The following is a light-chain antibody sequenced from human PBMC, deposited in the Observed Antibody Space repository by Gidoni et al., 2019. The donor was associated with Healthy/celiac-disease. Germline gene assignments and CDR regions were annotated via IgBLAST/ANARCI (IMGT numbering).Light chain of an antibody. CDR1: QSVSSY. J-gene: IGKJ4*01. V-gene: IGKV3-11*01. CDR3: QQRSNWPFT. CDR2: DAS. Sequence: IVLTQSPATLYLSPGERATLSCRASQSVSSYLAWYQQKPGQAPSLLIYDASNRATGIPARFSGSGAGTDFTLTISSLEPEDFAVYYCQQRSNWPFTFGGGTKVEIK.